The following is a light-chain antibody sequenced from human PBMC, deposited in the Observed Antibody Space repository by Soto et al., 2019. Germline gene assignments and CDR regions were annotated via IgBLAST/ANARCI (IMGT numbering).Light chain of an antibody. J-gene: IGKJ4*01. CDR1: QSVSSSY. Sequence: EIVMTQSPATLSVSPGEWATLSCRASQSVSSSYLAWYQQKPGQAPRLLIFGESTRATGIPDRFTGSGSGTEFNLTISSLQSEDFGVYYCQQYNNWPRATFGGGTKVAIK. V-gene: IGKV3-15*01. CDR3: QQYNNWPRAT. CDR2: GES.